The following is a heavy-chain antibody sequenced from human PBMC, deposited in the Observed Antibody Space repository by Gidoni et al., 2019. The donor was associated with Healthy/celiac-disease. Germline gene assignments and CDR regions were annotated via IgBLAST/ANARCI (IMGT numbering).Heavy chain of an antibody. CDR2: IYYSGSP. J-gene: IGHJ4*02. CDR1: GGSISSSSYY. D-gene: IGHD6-19*01. CDR3: ARHSIAVAGMGTGY. Sequence: QLQLQESGPGLVKPSETLSLTCTVPGGSISSSSYYWGWIRQPPGKGLEWIGSIYYSGSPYYHPSLKSRVTISVDTSKTQFSLKLSSVTAADTAVYYCARHSIAVAGMGTGYWGQGTLVTVSS. V-gene: IGHV4-39*01.